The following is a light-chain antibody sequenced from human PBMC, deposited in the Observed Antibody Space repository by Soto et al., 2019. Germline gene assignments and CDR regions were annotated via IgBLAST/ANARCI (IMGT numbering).Light chain of an antibody. CDR1: TSDVGGDKF. J-gene: IGLJ1*01. V-gene: IGLV2-14*01. Sequence: QSALTQPASVSGPPGRSITITCTGTTSDVGGDKFVSWYQHHPGKAPKLMIYEVTNRPSGVSDRFSGSKSGNTASLTISGLQAEDEADYYCSSYANNHYVFGTGTKVTVL. CDR2: EVT. CDR3: SSYANNHYV.